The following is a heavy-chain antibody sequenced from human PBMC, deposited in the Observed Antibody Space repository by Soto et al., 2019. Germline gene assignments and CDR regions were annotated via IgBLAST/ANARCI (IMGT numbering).Heavy chain of an antibody. CDR1: GFTVSSKY. CDR2: IYGSDRT. Sequence: EVQLVESGGGLIQPGGSLRLSCAASGFTVSSKYMIWVRQAPGKGLEWVSVIYGSDRTYYADSVKGRFTISRDNSKNTLFLQMNSLRAEDTAVYYCATSHSSGGAFDYWGQGTLVTVSS. J-gene: IGHJ4*02. V-gene: IGHV3-53*01. D-gene: IGHD1-26*01. CDR3: ATSHSSGGAFDY.